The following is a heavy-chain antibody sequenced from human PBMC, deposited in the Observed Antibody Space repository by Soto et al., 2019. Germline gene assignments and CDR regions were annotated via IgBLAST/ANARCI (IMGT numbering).Heavy chain of an antibody. CDR1: GGSVSFGHPY. D-gene: IGHD3-10*01. CDR3: AWAWSDSAGSRLGGGLDV. V-gene: IGHV4-61*01. Sequence: QVQLQESGPGLVKPSGTLSLICIVSGGSVSFGHPYWSWIRQPPGQGLEWIGHIFLTGATNYSPSFKRRVTMSVDSSISQFSLNLTSVTAAVSAIYYCAWAWSDSAGSRLGGGLDVWGQGTTVTVSS. J-gene: IGHJ6*02. CDR2: IFLTGAT.